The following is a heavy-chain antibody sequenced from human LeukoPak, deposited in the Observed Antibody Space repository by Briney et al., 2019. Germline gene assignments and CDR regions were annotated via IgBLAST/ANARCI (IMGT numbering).Heavy chain of an antibody. CDR1: GESISSSNW. V-gene: IGHV4-4*02. Sequence: PSETLSLTCAVSGESISSSNWWSWVRQPPGKGLEWIGEIHHSGSTNYNPSLKSRVTISLDTSKNHFSLKLISVTAADTAVYFCARREDFWYFDLWGRGTLVTVSS. CDR2: IHHSGST. CDR3: ARREDFWYFDL. J-gene: IGHJ2*01.